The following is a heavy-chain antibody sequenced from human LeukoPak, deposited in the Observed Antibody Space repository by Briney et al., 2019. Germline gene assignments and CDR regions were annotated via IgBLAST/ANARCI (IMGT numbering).Heavy chain of an antibody. V-gene: IGHV4-39*07. CDR1: GGSISSSSYY. CDR2: MYSSGST. Sequence: SETLSLTCTVSGGSISSSSYYWGWIRQPPGKGLEWIGSMYSSGSTYYNPSLKSRVTISVDTSKNQFSLKLSSVTAADTAIYYCARDDSSGYYYFDYWGQGTLVTVSS. J-gene: IGHJ4*02. D-gene: IGHD3-22*01. CDR3: ARDDSSGYYYFDY.